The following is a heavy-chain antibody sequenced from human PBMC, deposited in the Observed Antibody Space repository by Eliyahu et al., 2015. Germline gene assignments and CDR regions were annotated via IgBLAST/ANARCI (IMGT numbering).Heavy chain of an antibody. CDR3: AHWPELVGYYGMDV. D-gene: IGHD1-26*01. Sequence: EVQLVESGGGLVQPGGSLRLSXXASGFAXXSCSMNWVRQAPGKGLEWVSYISATXTTIXYADSVKGRFTVSRDNAKNSLYLQMNGLRDEDTAMYYCAHWPELVGYYGMDVWGQGTTVTVSS. CDR2: ISATXTTI. V-gene: IGHV3-48*02. J-gene: IGHJ6*02. CDR1: GFAXXSCS.